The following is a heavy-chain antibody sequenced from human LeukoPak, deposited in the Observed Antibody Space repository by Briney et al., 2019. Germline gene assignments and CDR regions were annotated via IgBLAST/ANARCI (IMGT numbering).Heavy chain of an antibody. D-gene: IGHD3-22*01. CDR1: GGSISSSSYY. CDR2: IYYSGST. V-gene: IGHV4-39*01. Sequence: SETLSLTCTVSGGSISSSSYYWRWIRQPPGKGLERIGSIYYSGSTYYNPSLKSRVSISVDTSKNQFSLKLSSVTAADTAGYYCARHTGYDSSGGYWGQGALVTVSS. CDR3: ARHTGYDSSGGY. J-gene: IGHJ4*02.